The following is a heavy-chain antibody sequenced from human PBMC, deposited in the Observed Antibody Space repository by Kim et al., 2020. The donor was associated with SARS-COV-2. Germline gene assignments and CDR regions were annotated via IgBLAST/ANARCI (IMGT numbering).Heavy chain of an antibody. D-gene: IGHD3-22*01. CDR3: AKDRDTYYYDSSGYSLSFDY. CDR1: GFTFSSYG. Sequence: GGSLRLSCAASGFTFSSYGMHWVRQAPGKGLEWVAVISYDGSNKYYADSVKGRFTISRDNSKNTLYLQMNSLRAEDTAVYYCAKDRDTYYYDSSGYSLSFDYWGQGTLVTVSS. CDR2: ISYDGSNK. V-gene: IGHV3-30*18. J-gene: IGHJ4*02.